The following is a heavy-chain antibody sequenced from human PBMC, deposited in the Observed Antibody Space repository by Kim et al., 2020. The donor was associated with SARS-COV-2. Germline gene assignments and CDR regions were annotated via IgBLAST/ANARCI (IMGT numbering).Heavy chain of an antibody. J-gene: IGHJ4*02. CDR2: ISSSGSVI. D-gene: IGHD6-13*01. CDR1: EFTFSDYY. V-gene: IGHV3-11*01. Sequence: GGSLRLSCAASEFTFSDYYMSWIRQAPGKGLEWVSYISSSGSVIYYADSVKGRFTISRDNAKNSLYLQMNSLRAEDTAVYYCARDPIAAALDYWGQGTLVTVSS. CDR3: ARDPIAAALDY.